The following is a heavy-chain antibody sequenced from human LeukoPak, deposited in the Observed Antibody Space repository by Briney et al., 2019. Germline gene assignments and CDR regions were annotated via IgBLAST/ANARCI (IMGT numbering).Heavy chain of an antibody. CDR3: ARAGVGYYGSGKKGFDY. V-gene: IGHV1-46*01. D-gene: IGHD3-10*01. CDR1: GYTVTSYY. CDR2: INPSGGST. Sequence: ASVKVSCKASGYTVTSYYMHWVRQAPGQGLEWMGIINPSGGSTSYAQKFQGRVTMTRDMFTSTVYMELSSLRSEDTAVYYCARAGVGYYGSGKKGFDYWGQGTLVTVSS. J-gene: IGHJ4*02.